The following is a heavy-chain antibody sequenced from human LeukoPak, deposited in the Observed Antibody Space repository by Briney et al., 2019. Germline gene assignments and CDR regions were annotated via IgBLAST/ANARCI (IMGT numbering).Heavy chain of an antibody. D-gene: IGHD3-16*01. V-gene: IGHV3-7*01. Sequence: GGSLRLSCAASGFTFSSYWTSWVRQAPGKGLEWVANIKQDGSEKYYVDSVKGRFTISRDNAKNSLYLQMNSLRAEDTAVYYCALVYDYVWGSYHWGQGTLVTVSS. CDR2: IKQDGSEK. CDR1: GFTFSSYW. CDR3: ALVYDYVWGSYH. J-gene: IGHJ5*02.